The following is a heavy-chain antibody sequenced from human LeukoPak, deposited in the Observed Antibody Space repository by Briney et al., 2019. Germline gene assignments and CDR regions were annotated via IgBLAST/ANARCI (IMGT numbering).Heavy chain of an antibody. CDR3: AKRKNIVANDFGFDP. CDR1: GFTFSGYS. J-gene: IGHJ5*02. D-gene: IGHD5-12*01. CDR2: LGRTGEYK. V-gene: IGHV3-23*01. Sequence: GGSLRLSCAASGFTFSGYSMSWVRQPPGKGLEGGAGLGRTGEYKYYADSVKGRFTISRDNSKNTLYLQMNSLRAEDTAVYYCAKRKNIVANDFGFDPWGQGTLVTVSS.